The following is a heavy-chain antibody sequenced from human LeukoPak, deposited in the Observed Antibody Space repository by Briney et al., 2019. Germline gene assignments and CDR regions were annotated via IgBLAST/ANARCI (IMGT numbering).Heavy chain of an antibody. J-gene: IGHJ3*02. CDR2: ISSSSSYI. D-gene: IGHD3-22*01. V-gene: IGHV3-21*01. CDR1: GFTFSSYS. CDR3: ARGNYYYDSSGYYSVDAFDI. Sequence: GGSLRLSCAASGFTFSSYSMNWVRQAPGKGLEWVSSISSSSSYIYYADSVKGRFTISRDNAKNSLYLQMNSLRAEDTAVYYCARGNYYYDSSGYYSVDAFDIWGQGTMVTVSS.